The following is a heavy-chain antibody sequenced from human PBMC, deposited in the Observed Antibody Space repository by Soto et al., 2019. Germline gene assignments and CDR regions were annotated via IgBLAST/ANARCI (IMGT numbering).Heavy chain of an antibody. CDR3: ARSNMITFGGADY. CDR1: GYTFTSYG. D-gene: IGHD3-16*01. Sequence: ASVKVSCKACGYTFTSYGISWVRQAPGQGLEWMGWISAYNGNTNYAQKLQGRVTMTTDTSTSKDYMELRSLRSDDTAVYYCARSNMITFGGADYWGQGTLVTVSS. CDR2: ISAYNGNT. J-gene: IGHJ4*02. V-gene: IGHV1-18*04.